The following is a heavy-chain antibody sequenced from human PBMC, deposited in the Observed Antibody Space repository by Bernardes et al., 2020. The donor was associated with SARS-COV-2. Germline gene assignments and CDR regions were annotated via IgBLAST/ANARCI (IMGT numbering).Heavy chain of an antibody. CDR3: ARSLGDTTVTGLDY. Sequence: SETLSLTCNVSGGSINYYYWSWIRQPPGKGLEWIGYIYYSGGTNYNPSLKSRVTQRITAQEPNSSLKLQSVTAADTATYYCARSLGDTTVTGLDYWGQGTLVTVSA. V-gene: IGHV4-59*01. J-gene: IGHJ4*02. CDR1: GGSINYYY. D-gene: IGHD1-20*01. CDR2: IYYSGGT.